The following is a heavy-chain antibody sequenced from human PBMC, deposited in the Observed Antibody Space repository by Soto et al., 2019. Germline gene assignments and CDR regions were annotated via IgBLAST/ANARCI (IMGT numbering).Heavy chain of an antibody. D-gene: IGHD2-2*01. CDR3: ARDPLGYCISTSCYGGWFDP. J-gene: IGHJ5*02. CDR1: GFTFSSYA. V-gene: IGHV3-30-3*01. CDR2: ISYDGSNK. Sequence: QVQLVESGGGVVQPGRSLRLSCAASGFTFSSYAMHWVRQAPGKGLEWVAVISYDGSNKYYADSVKGRFTISRDNSKSTLYLQMNSLRAEDTAVYYCARDPLGYCISTSCYGGWFDPWGQGTLVTVSS.